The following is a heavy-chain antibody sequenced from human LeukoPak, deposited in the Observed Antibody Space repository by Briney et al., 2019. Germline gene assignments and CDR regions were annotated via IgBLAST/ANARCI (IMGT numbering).Heavy chain of an antibody. CDR1: GFNFDDYV. Sequence: GGSLRLSCAASGFNFDDYVMTWVRQAPGKGLEWVGFIRSKAYGGTTEYAASVKGRFTISRDDSKSIAYLQMNSLKTEDTAVYYCTRIWSGYYTSIDYWGQGTLVTVSS. V-gene: IGHV3-49*04. D-gene: IGHD3-3*01. J-gene: IGHJ4*02. CDR2: IRSKAYGGTT. CDR3: TRIWSGYYTSIDY.